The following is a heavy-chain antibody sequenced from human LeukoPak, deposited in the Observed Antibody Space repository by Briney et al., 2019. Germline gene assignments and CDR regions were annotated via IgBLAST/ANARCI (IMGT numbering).Heavy chain of an antibody. V-gene: IGHV3-21*01. CDR2: IINNSSYI. CDR3: ASATKAGSFVY. CDR1: GFTISSYS. J-gene: IGHJ4*02. Sequence: VHPGASLIPSCAASGFTISSYSNNWFSQAPGKELRWVSSIINNSSYIYYAASLKGRFTISRDNSKNSLYLQMNTLRAEDTAVYYCASATKAGSFVYWGERTLVAVSA. D-gene: IGHD6-13*01.